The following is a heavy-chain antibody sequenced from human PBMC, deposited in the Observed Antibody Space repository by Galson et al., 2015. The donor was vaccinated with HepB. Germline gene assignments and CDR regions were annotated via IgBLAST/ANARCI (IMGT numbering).Heavy chain of an antibody. CDR1: GFTFSSYG. V-gene: IGHV3-30*02. D-gene: IGHD4-17*01. CDR3: AKDLRGDYGDDYYYYYGMDV. J-gene: IGHJ6*02. Sequence: SLRLSCAASGFTFSSYGMHWVRQAPGKGLEWVAFIRYDGSNKYYADSVKGRFTISRDNSKNTLYLQMNSLRAEDTAVYYCAKDLRGDYGDDYYYYYGMDVWGQGTTVTVSS. CDR2: IRYDGSNK.